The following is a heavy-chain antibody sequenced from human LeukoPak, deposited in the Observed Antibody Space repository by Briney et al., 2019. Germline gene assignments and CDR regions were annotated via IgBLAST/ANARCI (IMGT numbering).Heavy chain of an antibody. CDR2: IYYSGST. D-gene: IGHD3-3*01. V-gene: IGHV4-59*01. J-gene: IGHJ4*02. Sequence: PSETLSLTCTVSGGSISNYYWSWIRQPPGEGLEWVGYIYYSGSTNYNPSLKSRVTISVDTSKNQFSLKLSSVTAADTAVYYCARYDFNKFFDYWGQGTLVTVSS. CDR1: GGSISNYY. CDR3: ARYDFNKFFDY.